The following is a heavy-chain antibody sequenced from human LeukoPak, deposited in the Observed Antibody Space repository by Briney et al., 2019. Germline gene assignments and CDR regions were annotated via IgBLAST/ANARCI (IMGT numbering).Heavy chain of an antibody. Sequence: SETLSLTCAVYGGSFSGYYWSWIRQPPGKGLEWIGNIYSSGSTYYNASLQSRVTISIDTSKNQSSLRLNSVTAADTAMYYCAKSGGYGLIDYWGQGTRVTVSS. CDR1: GGSFSGYY. V-gene: IGHV4-34*01. J-gene: IGHJ4*02. CDR2: IYSSGST. D-gene: IGHD1-26*01. CDR3: AKSGGYGLIDY.